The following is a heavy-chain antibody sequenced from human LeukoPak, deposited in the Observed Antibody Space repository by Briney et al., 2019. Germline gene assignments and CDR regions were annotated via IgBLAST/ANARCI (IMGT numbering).Heavy chain of an antibody. J-gene: IGHJ6*03. CDR2: INHSGST. D-gene: IGHD6-6*01. V-gene: IGHV4-34*01. CDR1: GGSFSGYY. CDR3: ARGGEYSSTSGYYYYYYYMDV. Sequence: SETLSLTCAVYGGSFSGYYWSWIRQPPGKGLEWIGEINHSGSTNYNPSLKSRVTISVDTSKNQLSLKLSSVTAADTAVYYCARGGEYSSTSGYYYYYYYMDVWGKGTTVTVSS.